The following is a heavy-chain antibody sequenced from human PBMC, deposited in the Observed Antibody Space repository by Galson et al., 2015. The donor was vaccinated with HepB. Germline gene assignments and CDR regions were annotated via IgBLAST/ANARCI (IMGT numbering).Heavy chain of an antibody. V-gene: IGHV3-66*01. CDR3: ASFFGRGYSYGVDGDGDY. D-gene: IGHD5-18*01. CDR2: IYSGGST. Sequence: SLRLSCAASGFTVSSNYMSWVRQAPGKGLEWVSVIYSGGSTYYAAPVKGRFTISRDNSKNTLYLQMNSLRAEDTAVYYCASFFGRGYSYGVDGDGDYWGQGTLVTVSS. J-gene: IGHJ4*02. CDR1: GFTVSSNY.